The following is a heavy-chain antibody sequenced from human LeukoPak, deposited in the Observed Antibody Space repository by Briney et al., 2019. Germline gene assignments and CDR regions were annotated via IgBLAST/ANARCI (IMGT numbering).Heavy chain of an antibody. D-gene: IGHD1-1*01. CDR2: IYHSGST. V-gene: IGHV4-30-2*01. J-gene: IGHJ3*02. CDR1: GGSISSGGYY. CDR3: ARENGLSAFDI. Sequence: SETLSLTCTVSGGSISSGGYYWSWIRQPPGKGLEWIGYIYHSGSTYYNPSLKSRVTISVDRSKSQFSLKLSSVTAADTAVYYCARENGLSAFDIWGQGTMVTVSS.